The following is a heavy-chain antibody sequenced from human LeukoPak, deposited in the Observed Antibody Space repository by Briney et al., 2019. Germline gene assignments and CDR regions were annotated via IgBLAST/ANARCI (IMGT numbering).Heavy chain of an antibody. Sequence: GGSLRLSYAASGFTFSSYAMSWVRQAPGRGLEWVSTISGIINNTYYADSVKGRFTLSIDNSKNTLYLHMNSLRADDTAVYYCAKDLSEYDSSGYSYLSFDYWGQGALVTVFS. J-gene: IGHJ4*02. CDR2: ISGIINNT. V-gene: IGHV3-23*01. D-gene: IGHD3-22*01. CDR3: AKDLSEYDSSGYSYLSFDY. CDR1: GFTFSSYA.